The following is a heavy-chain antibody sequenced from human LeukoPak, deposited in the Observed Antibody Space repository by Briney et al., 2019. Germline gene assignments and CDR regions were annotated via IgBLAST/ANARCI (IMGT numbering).Heavy chain of an antibody. CDR1: GFTFSSYS. V-gene: IGHV3-21*01. Sequence: PGGSLRLSCAASGFTFSSYSMNWVRQAPGKGLEWVSSISSSSSYIYYADSVKGRFTISRDNAKNSLYLQMNSLRAEDTAVYYCAKDLYYDSSEYDYWGQGTLVTVSS. CDR3: AKDLYYDSSEYDY. J-gene: IGHJ4*02. CDR2: ISSSSSYI. D-gene: IGHD3-22*01.